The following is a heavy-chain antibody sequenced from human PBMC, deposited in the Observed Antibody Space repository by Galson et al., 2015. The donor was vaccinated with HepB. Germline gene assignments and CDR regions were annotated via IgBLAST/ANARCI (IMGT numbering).Heavy chain of an antibody. CDR3: ARPMTTHGVGYFDY. CDR2: ISPDGSIT. V-gene: IGHV3-74*01. CDR1: GFTFSSTW. Sequence: SLRLSCAASGFTFSSTWMHWLRQAPGKGLVWVSRISPDGSITTYADSVKGRFTISRDNSKNTLYLQMNSLRAEDTAVYYCARPMTTHGVGYFDYWGQGTLVTVSS. D-gene: IGHD4-11*01. J-gene: IGHJ4*02.